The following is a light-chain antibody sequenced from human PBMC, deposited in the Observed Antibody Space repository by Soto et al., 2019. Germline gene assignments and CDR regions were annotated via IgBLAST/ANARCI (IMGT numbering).Light chain of an antibody. CDR1: QSVGTY. J-gene: IGKJ4*01. Sequence: EIVLTQSPATLSLSPGEGATLSCRASQSVGTYLAWYQQKGGQAPRLLIYDASTRATGIPARFSGSGSGTDFTLTISSLEPEDFAVYFCQQRSSSPPLTFGGGTRVDIK. V-gene: IGKV3-11*01. CDR2: DAS. CDR3: QQRSSSPPLT.